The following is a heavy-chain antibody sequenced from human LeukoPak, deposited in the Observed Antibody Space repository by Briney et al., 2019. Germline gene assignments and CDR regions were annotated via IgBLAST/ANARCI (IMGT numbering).Heavy chain of an antibody. D-gene: IGHD6-13*01. Sequence: GASVKVSCKASGYTFTGYYMHWVRQAPGQGLEWMGWINPNSGGTNYAQKFQGRVTMTRDTSISTAYMELSRLRSDDTAVYYCARDLSFGSSWSYYYYYYMDVWGKGTTVTVSS. CDR3: ARDLSFGSSWSYYYYYYMDV. V-gene: IGHV1-2*02. CDR2: INPNSGGT. CDR1: GYTFTGYY. J-gene: IGHJ6*03.